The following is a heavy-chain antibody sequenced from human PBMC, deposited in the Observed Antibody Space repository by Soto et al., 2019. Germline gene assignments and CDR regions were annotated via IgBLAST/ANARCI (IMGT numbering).Heavy chain of an antibody. Sequence: ESGGGVVQPGRSLRLSCAASGFTFSSYAMHWVRQAPGKGLEWVAVISYDGSNKYYADSVKGRFTISRDNSKNTLYLQMNSLRAEDTAVYYCARDRVEQLPPYYYYGMDVWGQGTTVTVSS. J-gene: IGHJ6*02. CDR3: ARDRVEQLPPYYYYGMDV. CDR1: GFTFSSYA. D-gene: IGHD6-13*01. V-gene: IGHV3-30-3*01. CDR2: ISYDGSNK.